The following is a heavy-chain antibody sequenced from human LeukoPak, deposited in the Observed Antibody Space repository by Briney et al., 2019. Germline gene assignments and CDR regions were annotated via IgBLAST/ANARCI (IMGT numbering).Heavy chain of an antibody. CDR1: GGSLGPCYY. J-gene: IGHJ4*02. CDR2: GDYSGGT. D-gene: IGHD6-19*01. CDR3: ARERGEEYSSGWYKTNFFDT. Sequence: SETLSLTCTVSGGSLGPCYYWAWIRQPPGKGLEWIASGDYSGGTYYNPSLESRVAISADMSKNQISLKLSSVTAADTALYYCARERGEEYSSGWYKTNFFDTWGQGTRVTVSS. V-gene: IGHV4-39*07.